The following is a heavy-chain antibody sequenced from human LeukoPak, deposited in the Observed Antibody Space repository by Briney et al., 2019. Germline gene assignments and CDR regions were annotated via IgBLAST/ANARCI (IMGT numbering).Heavy chain of an antibody. CDR3: ARAIAAARGYYYYYMDV. D-gene: IGHD6-13*01. J-gene: IGHJ6*03. CDR2: IYTSGST. V-gene: IGHV4-4*07. Sequence: PSETLSLTCTVSGGSISSYYWSWIRQPAGKGLEWIGRIYTSGSTNYNPSLKSRVTMSVDTSKNQFSLKLSSVTAADTAVYYCARAIAAARGYYYYYMDVWGKGTTVTVSS. CDR1: GGSISSYY.